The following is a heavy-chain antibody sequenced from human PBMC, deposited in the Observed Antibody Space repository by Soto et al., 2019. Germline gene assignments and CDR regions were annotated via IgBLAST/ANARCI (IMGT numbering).Heavy chain of an antibody. D-gene: IGHD2-15*01. V-gene: IGHV4-34*01. CDR3: AGAPKGYCSGGSCYLLY. J-gene: IGHJ4*02. CDR2: INHSGST. CDR1: GGSFSGYY. Sequence: SETLSLTCAVYGGSFSGYYWSWIRQPPGKGLEWIGEINHSGSTNYNPSLKSRVTISVDTSKNQFSLKLSSVTAADTAVYYCAGAPKGYCSGGSCYLLYWGQGTLVTVSS.